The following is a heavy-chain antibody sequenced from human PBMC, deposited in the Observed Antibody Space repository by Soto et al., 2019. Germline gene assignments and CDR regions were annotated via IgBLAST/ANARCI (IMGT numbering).Heavy chain of an antibody. CDR2: TYYRSRWYN. J-gene: IGHJ6*03. Sequence: SQTLSLTCVISGDSVSSNSAAWNWIRQSPSRGLEWLGRTYYRSRWYNDYAVSVRSRITVNADTSKNQFSLHLNSVTPEDTAFFYCAGTSSLQWYYMDVWDKGTTVTVSS. D-gene: IGHD1-7*01. CDR3: AGTSSLQWYYMDV. CDR1: GDSVSSNSAA. V-gene: IGHV6-1*01.